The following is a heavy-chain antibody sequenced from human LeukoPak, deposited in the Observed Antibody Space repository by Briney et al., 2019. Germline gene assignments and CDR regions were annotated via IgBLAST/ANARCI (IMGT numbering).Heavy chain of an antibody. CDR2: IIPIFGTA. CDR3: ARDWRIIAVAAPHGDGIDY. Sequence: GASVKVSCKASGGTFSSYAISWVRQAPGQGLEWMGGIIPIFGTANYAQKFQGRVTMTRDTSTSTVYMELSSLRSEDTAVYYCARDWRIIAVAAPHGDGIDYWGQGTLVTVSS. D-gene: IGHD6-19*01. CDR1: GGTFSSYA. V-gene: IGHV1-69*05. J-gene: IGHJ4*02.